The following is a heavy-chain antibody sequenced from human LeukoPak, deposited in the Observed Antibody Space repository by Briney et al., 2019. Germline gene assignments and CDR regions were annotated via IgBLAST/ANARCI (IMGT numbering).Heavy chain of an antibody. CDR3: ARANILYCSSSTCLFDY. J-gene: IGHJ4*02. Sequence: GASVKVSCKASGYTFTDYYMHWVRQAPGQGFEWMGWINPNDGDTNYAQKFQGRVTMTRDTSISTAHMEVSKLRSDDTAAYYCARANILYCSSSTCLFDYWGQGTLVTVSS. D-gene: IGHD2-2*01. CDR2: INPNDGDT. V-gene: IGHV1-2*02. CDR1: GYTFTDYY.